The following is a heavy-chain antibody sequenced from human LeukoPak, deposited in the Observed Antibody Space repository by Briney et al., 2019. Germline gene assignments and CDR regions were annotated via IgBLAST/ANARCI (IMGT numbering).Heavy chain of an antibody. Sequence: SETLSLTCTVSGGSISSYYWSWIRQPPGKGLEWIGYIYYSGSTNYNPSLNSRVTISVDTSKNQFSLKLSSVTAADTAVYYCARDCRGGGDCWDAFDIWGQGTMVTVSS. CDR1: GGSISSYY. CDR2: IYYSGST. J-gene: IGHJ3*02. V-gene: IGHV4-59*01. CDR3: ARDCRGGGDCWDAFDI. D-gene: IGHD2-21*02.